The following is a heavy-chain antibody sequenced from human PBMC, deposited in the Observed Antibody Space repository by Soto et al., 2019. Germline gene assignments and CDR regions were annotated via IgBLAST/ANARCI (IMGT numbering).Heavy chain of an antibody. CDR3: AGATYYDTSGYYYDFDF. V-gene: IGHV5-51*01. D-gene: IGHD3-22*01. CDR2: IYPGDSDT. CDR1: GYSFTSYW. J-gene: IGHJ4*02. Sequence: GGSLKTSRKGPGYSFTSYWIGWVRQRPGKGLEWMGIIYPGDSDTRYSPSFQGQVTISTDNSINTAYLQWSSLKASDTAMYYCAGATYYDTSGYYYDFDFWGQGTLVTVSS.